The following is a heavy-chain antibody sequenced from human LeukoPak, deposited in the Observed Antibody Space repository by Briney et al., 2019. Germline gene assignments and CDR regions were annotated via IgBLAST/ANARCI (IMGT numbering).Heavy chain of an antibody. J-gene: IGHJ5*02. V-gene: IGHV1-46*01. D-gene: IGHD1-26*01. Sequence: ASVTVSCKASGYTFTSYYMHWVRQAPGQGLEWMGIINPSGGSTSYAQKFQGRVTMTRDMSTSTVYMELSSLRSEDTAVYYCARLGGNSGETPRNWFDPWGQGTLVTVSS. CDR1: GYTFTSYY. CDR2: INPSGGST. CDR3: ARLGGNSGETPRNWFDP.